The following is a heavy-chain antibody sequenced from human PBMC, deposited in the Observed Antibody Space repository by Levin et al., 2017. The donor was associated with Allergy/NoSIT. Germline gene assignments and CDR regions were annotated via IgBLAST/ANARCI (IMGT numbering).Heavy chain of an antibody. CDR3: ARHGSSGWYSVLGAFDI. CDR2: IDPSDSYT. J-gene: IGHJ3*02. D-gene: IGHD6-19*01. CDR1: GYSFTSYW. Sequence: GESLKISCKGSGYSFTSYWISWVRQMPGKGLEWMGRIDPSDSYTNYSPSFQGHVTISADKSISTAYLQWSSLKASDTAMYYCARHGSSGWYSVLGAFDIWGQGTMVTVSS. V-gene: IGHV5-10-1*01.